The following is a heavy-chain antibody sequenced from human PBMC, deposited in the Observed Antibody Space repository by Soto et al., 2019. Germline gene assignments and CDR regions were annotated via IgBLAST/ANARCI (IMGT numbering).Heavy chain of an antibody. D-gene: IGHD5-18*01. CDR3: ARVSTAQTQYYGMDV. Sequence: WASVKVSCKASGGTFSSYAISWVRQAPGQGLEWMGGIIPIFGTANYAQKFQGRVTITADESTSTAYMELSSLRSEDTAVYYCARVSTAQTQYYGMDVWGQGTTVTVSS. J-gene: IGHJ6*02. CDR1: GGTFSSYA. CDR2: IIPIFGTA. V-gene: IGHV1-69*13.